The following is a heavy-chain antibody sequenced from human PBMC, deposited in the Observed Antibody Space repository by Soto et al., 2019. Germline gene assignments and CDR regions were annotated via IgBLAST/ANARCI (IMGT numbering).Heavy chain of an antibody. D-gene: IGHD2-8*01. CDR2: INAGNGNT. CDR3: ARERPGYCTNGVCYNYYYYMDV. CDR1: GYTFTSYA. J-gene: IGHJ6*03. Sequence: ASVKVSCKASGYTFTSYAMHWVRQAPGQRLEWMGWINAGNGNTKYSQKFQGRVTITRDTSASTAYMELSSLRSEDTAVYYCARERPGYCTNGVCYNYYYYMDVWGKGTTVTVSS. V-gene: IGHV1-3*01.